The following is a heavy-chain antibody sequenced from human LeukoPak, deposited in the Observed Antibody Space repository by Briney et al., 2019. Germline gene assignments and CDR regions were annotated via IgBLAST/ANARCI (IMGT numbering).Heavy chain of an antibody. D-gene: IGHD1-14*01. J-gene: IGHJ4*02. CDR1: GGSISSGGDY. CDR2: IYYSGST. CDR3: AREGITPFDY. V-gene: IGHV4-31*03. Sequence: PSETLSLTCTVSGGSISSGGDYWRWIRQHPGKGLEWIGYIYYSGSTYYNPSLKSRVTISVDTSKNQFSLKLSSVTAADTAVYYCAREGITPFDYWGQGTLVTVSS.